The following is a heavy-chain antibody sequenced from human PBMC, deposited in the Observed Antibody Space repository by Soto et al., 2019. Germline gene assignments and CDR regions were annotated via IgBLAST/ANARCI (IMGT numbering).Heavy chain of an antibody. CDR3: ARADSGYEYGMDV. Sequence: EVQLVESGGGLVQPGGSLRLSCAASGFTFSSYEMNWVRQAPGKGLEWVSYISSSGSTIYYADSVKGRFTISRDNAKNSLYLQMNSLRAEDTAVYYCARADSGYEYGMDVWGQGTTVTVSS. V-gene: IGHV3-48*03. CDR2: ISSSGSTI. D-gene: IGHD1-26*01. J-gene: IGHJ6*02. CDR1: GFTFSSYE.